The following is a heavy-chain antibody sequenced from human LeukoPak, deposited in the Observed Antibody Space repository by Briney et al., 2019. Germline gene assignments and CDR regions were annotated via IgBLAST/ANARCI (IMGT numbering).Heavy chain of an antibody. CDR3: ARRGRANEHFDY. CDR2: IYPGGSAT. Sequence: GESLDFSGKGSEYSFTNYWSGWLRPLQGKGLEWMGIIYPGGSATSAHTSFKGQVTISADKSIGTAYLQWSSLKASDTAMYYCARRGRANEHFDYWGQGTLVTVSS. V-gene: IGHV5-51*01. D-gene: IGHD2-8*01. CDR1: EYSFTNYW. J-gene: IGHJ4*02.